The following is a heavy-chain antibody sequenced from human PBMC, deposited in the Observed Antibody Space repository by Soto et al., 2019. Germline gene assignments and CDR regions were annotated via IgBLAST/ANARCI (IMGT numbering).Heavy chain of an antibody. J-gene: IGHJ5*02. D-gene: IGHD4-17*01. V-gene: IGHV3-23*01. Sequence: EVQLLESGGGLVQPGGSLRLSCAASGFTFSSYAMSWVRQAPGKGLEWVSAISGSGGSTYYADSVKGRFTISRDNSKNTLYLQMNSLRAEDTAVYYCACRPTQYAYGDYENWFDPWGQGTLVTVSS. CDR1: GFTFSSYA. CDR3: ACRPTQYAYGDYENWFDP. CDR2: ISGSGGST.